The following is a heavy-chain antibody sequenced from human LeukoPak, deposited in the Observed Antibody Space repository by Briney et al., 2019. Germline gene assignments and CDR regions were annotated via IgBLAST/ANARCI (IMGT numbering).Heavy chain of an antibody. D-gene: IGHD5-18*01. Sequence: SETLSLTCAVYGGSFSGNYWSWIRQPPGKGLEWIGEINHSGSTNYNPSLKSRVTISVDTSKNQFSLKLSSVTAADTAVYYCARGIGTAMSAWGQGTLVSVSS. J-gene: IGHJ4*02. CDR3: ARGIGTAMSA. V-gene: IGHV4-34*01. CDR2: INHSGST. CDR1: GGSFSGNY.